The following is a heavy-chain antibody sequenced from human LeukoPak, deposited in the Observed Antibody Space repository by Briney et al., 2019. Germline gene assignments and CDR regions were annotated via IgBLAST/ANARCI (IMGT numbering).Heavy chain of an antibody. V-gene: IGHV3-23*01. CDR2: ISGSGGST. D-gene: IGHD6-19*01. Sequence: GGSLRLSCAASGFTFSSYAMSWVRQAPGKGLEWVSAISGSGGSTYYADSVKGRFTISRDNSKNTLYLQMNSLRAEDTAVYYCARDPGYSSGPYYYYYGMDVWGQGTTVTVSS. CDR3: ARDPGYSSGPYYYYYGMDV. J-gene: IGHJ6*02. CDR1: GFTFSSYA.